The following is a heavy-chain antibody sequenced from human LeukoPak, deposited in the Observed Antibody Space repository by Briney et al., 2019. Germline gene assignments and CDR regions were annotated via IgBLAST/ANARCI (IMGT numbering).Heavy chain of an antibody. CDR1: GGSISSYY. CDR2: IYTSGDT. J-gene: IGHJ5*02. CDR3: ARLFGTRLDP. V-gene: IGHV4-4*09. Sequence: SETLSLTCTVSGGSISSYYWSWIRQPPGKGLEWIGYIYTSGDTYYNSSLKSRVTISVDTSKNQFSLRLSSVIAADTAVYYCARLFGTRLDPWGQGTLVIVSS. D-gene: IGHD1-1*01.